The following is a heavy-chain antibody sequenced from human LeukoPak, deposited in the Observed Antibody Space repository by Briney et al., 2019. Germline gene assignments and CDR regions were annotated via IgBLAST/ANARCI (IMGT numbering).Heavy chain of an antibody. CDR2: ISSNGGST. V-gene: IGHV3-64*01. CDR1: GFTFSSYA. Sequence: GGSLRLSCAASGFTFSSYAMHWVRQAPGKGLEYVSAISSNGGSTYYANSVKGRFTISRDNSKNTLYLQMGSLRAEDTAVYYCARASITMVRGVIIPDAFDIWGQGTMVTVSS. D-gene: IGHD3-10*01. CDR3: ARASITMVRGVIIPDAFDI. J-gene: IGHJ3*02.